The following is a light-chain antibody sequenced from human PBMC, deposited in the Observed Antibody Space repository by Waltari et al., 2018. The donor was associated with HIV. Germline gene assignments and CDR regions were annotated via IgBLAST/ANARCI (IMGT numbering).Light chain of an antibody. J-gene: IGKJ1*01. CDR3: QQYNDYFPT. Sequence: DIQMTQSPSTLSASVRDRVTITCRASQNISTYLAWYQQKPGKAPKFLIYKASSLGNGVPSRFSCSGSVTEFTLTISSLQPDDFATYYCQQYNDYFPTFGQGTRVEIK. CDR1: QNISTY. CDR2: KAS. V-gene: IGKV1-5*03.